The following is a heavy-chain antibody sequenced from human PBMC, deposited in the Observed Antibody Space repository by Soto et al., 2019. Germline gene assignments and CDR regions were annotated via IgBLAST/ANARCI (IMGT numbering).Heavy chain of an antibody. J-gene: IGHJ5*02. V-gene: IGHV4-59*01. D-gene: IGHD4-17*01. CDR2: IYYSGST. CDR1: GGSISSYY. Sequence: SETRSLTCTVSGGSISSYYWSWSRQPPGKGLEWIGYIYYSGSTNYNPSLKSRVTISVDTSKNQFSLKLSSVTAADTAVYYCAGSNDYGDYVQWFDPWGQGTLVTVSS. CDR3: AGSNDYGDYVQWFDP.